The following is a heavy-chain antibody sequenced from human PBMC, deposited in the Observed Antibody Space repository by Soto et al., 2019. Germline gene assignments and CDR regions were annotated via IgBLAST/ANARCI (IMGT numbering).Heavy chain of an antibody. Sequence: SETLSLTCTVSGASITSYFWSWIRQTPGRGLEWIGYIYDSGSANYNPSLKSRVTMSLDTSKNQFSLKLSSVTAADAAIYYCARLGYSYGLQPYYMDVWGKGTTVT. CDR1: GASITSYF. V-gene: IGHV4-59*01. D-gene: IGHD5-18*01. J-gene: IGHJ6*03. CDR2: IYDSGSA. CDR3: ARLGYSYGLQPYYMDV.